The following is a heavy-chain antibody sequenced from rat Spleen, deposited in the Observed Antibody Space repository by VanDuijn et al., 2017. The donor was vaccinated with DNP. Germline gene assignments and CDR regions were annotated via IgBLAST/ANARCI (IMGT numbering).Heavy chain of an antibody. CDR1: GFTFSNYG. J-gene: IGHJ2*01. D-gene: IGHD4-3*01. V-gene: IGHV5-46*01. CDR3: TRWNSGHFDY. Sequence: EVHLVESGGGLVQPGRSMKLSCAASGFTFSNYGMAWVRQAPKKGLEWVATITASSGTTYYRDSVKGRFTISTDNAKNTLYLQMDSLRSEDTATYYCTRWNSGHFDYWGQGVMVSVSS. CDR2: ITASSGTT.